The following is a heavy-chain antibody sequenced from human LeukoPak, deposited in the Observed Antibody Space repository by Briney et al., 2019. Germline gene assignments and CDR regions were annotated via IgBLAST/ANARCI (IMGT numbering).Heavy chain of an antibody. Sequence: ASVKVSCKASGYTFTGYYMHWVRQAPGQGLEWMGWINPNSGGTNYAQKFQGRVTMTRDTSISTAYMELSRLRSDDTAVYYCARLGGVGATRYFDYWGQGTLVTVSS. CDR3: ARLGGVGATRYFDY. V-gene: IGHV1-2*02. CDR2: INPNSGGT. D-gene: IGHD1-26*01. CDR1: GYTFTGYY. J-gene: IGHJ4*02.